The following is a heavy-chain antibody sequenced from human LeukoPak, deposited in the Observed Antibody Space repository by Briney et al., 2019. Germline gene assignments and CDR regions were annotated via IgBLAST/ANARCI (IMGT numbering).Heavy chain of an antibody. CDR1: GVTFSSDA. Sequence: GRSLRLSCAAPGVTFSSDAISWGRQGPGEGLGWVSGISGSGGGTYYADSVKGRFTISRDNSKNTLYLQMKSLRAEDTAVYYCAKATSGWYSDYWRQGTLVTVSS. D-gene: IGHD6-19*01. CDR2: ISGSGGGT. CDR3: AKATSGWYSDY. J-gene: IGHJ4*02. V-gene: IGHV3-23*01.